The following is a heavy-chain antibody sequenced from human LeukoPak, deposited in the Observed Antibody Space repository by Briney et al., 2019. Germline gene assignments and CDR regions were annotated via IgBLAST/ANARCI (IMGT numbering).Heavy chain of an antibody. CDR1: GFTFSSYW. D-gene: IGHD3-10*01. V-gene: IGHV3-7*01. J-gene: IGHJ1*01. CDR3: GHMGGSGSYDEYFQH. CDR2: IKQDGSEK. Sequence: PGGSLRLSCAASGFTFSSYWMSWVRQAPGKGLEWVANIKQDGSEKYYVDSVKGRFTISRDNSKNTLYLQMNSLRAEDTAVYYCGHMGGSGSYDEYFQHWGQGTLVTVSS.